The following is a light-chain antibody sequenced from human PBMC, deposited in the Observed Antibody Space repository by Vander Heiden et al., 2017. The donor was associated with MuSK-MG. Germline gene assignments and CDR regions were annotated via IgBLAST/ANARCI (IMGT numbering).Light chain of an antibody. Sequence: DIVFTPSPDTLSLSPGERATLSCSASQSVIINYLAWYQQRPGQDPSLPLYDASSRATGNADRFRGSGSGTDFTLTLTGLEHEDSAVYYCQQDGNSPFTFGQGTKLEIK. CDR2: DAS. CDR3: QQDGNSPFT. J-gene: IGKJ2*01. V-gene: IGKV3-20*01. CDR1: QSVIINY.